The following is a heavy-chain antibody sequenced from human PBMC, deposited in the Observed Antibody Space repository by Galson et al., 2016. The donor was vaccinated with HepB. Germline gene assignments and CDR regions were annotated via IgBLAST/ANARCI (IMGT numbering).Heavy chain of an antibody. J-gene: IGHJ4*02. CDR2: IWYDRTNK. Sequence: SLRLSCAASGFTFSSYGMHWVRQAPGKGLEWVAIIWYDRTNKNYADSVKGRFTISRDNSKNTVYLQMNSLRVDDTAVYYCARDGVYGSSTLDYWGQGTLVTVSS. CDR3: ARDGVYGSSTLDY. CDR1: GFTFSSYG. V-gene: IGHV3-33*01. D-gene: IGHD3-10*01.